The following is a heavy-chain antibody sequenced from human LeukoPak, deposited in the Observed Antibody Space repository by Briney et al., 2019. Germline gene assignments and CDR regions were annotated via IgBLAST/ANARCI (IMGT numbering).Heavy chain of an antibody. V-gene: IGHV3-30*18. CDR1: GFTFSRYA. Sequence: GGSLRLSCAASGFTFSRYAMHWVRQAPGKGLEWVAVDGSNKYYADSVKGRFTISRDNSKNTLFLQMNSLRAEDTAVYYCAKDLRTSGYYPYYFDYWGQGTLVTASS. CDR2: DGSNK. D-gene: IGHD3-22*01. J-gene: IGHJ4*02. CDR3: AKDLRTSGYYPYYFDY.